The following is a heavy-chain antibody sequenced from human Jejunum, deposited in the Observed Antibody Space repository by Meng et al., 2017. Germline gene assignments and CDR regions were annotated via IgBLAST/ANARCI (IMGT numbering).Heavy chain of an antibody. Sequence: GESLKISCAASGFTFTTYWVSWVRQTPGKGLEWVANIKQDGSAKYYVDSVEGRFTISRDNAENSLYLQMNSLRAEDTAVYYCARAVYSSGWYPDYFDYWGQGTLVTVSS. J-gene: IGHJ4*02. CDR3: ARAVYSSGWYPDYFDY. D-gene: IGHD6-19*01. V-gene: IGHV3-7*01. CDR1: GFTFTTYW. CDR2: IKQDGSAK.